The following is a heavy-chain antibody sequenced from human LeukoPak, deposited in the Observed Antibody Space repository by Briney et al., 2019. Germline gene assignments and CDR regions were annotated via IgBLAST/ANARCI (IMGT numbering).Heavy chain of an antibody. CDR3: ARGPLSGHLFDY. CDR1: GFTFSGYP. Sequence: GGSLRLSRAASGFTFSGYPMNWVRQAPGKGLEWVSYISSGSGTIYYTASVRGRFTISRDNAKNSLYLQMNSLRAEDTAVYYCARGPLSGHLFDYWGQGTLVTVSS. D-gene: IGHD1-26*01. J-gene: IGHJ4*02. CDR2: ISSGSGTI. V-gene: IGHV3-48*04.